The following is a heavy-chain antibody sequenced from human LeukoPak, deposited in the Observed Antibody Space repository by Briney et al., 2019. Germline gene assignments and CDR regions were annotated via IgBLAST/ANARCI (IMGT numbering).Heavy chain of an antibody. Sequence: GGSLRFSCAASGFTVSGNYMNWVRQAPGKGLEWVSVIYSDGSTYYADSVKGRFTLSRDNSKNTLYLQMNSLRVEDTAVYYCAREQTMDVWGQGTTVTVSS. V-gene: IGHV3-53*01. CDR3: AREQTMDV. CDR1: GFTVSGNY. CDR2: IYSDGST. J-gene: IGHJ6*02.